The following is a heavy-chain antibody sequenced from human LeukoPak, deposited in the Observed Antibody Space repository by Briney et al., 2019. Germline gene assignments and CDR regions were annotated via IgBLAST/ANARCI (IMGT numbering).Heavy chain of an antibody. CDR3: ARDRGWLRFEFDY. Sequence: GGSLRLSCAASGFTFSSYSMSWVRQAPGKGLEWVSYISSSSSTIYYADSVKGRFTISRDNAKNSLYLQVNSLRGEDAAVYHCARDRGWLRFEFDYWGQGTLATVSS. D-gene: IGHD5-12*01. J-gene: IGHJ4*02. V-gene: IGHV3-48*01. CDR1: GFTFSSYS. CDR2: ISSSSSTI.